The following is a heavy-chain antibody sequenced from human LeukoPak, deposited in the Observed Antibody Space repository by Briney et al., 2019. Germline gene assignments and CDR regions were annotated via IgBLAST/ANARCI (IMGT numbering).Heavy chain of an antibody. J-gene: IGHJ4*02. Sequence: SETLSLTCTVSGGSISSGSYYWSWIRQPAGKGLEWIGRIYTSGSTNYNPSLKSRVTISVDTSKNQFSPKLSSVTAADTAVYYCARESLRYFDWLGSNFDYWGQGTLVTVSS. CDR2: IYTSGST. V-gene: IGHV4-61*02. D-gene: IGHD3-9*01. CDR3: ARESLRYFDWLGSNFDY. CDR1: GGSISSGSYY.